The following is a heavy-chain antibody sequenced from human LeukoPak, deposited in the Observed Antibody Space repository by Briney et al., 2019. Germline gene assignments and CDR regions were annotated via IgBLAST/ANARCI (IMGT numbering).Heavy chain of an antibody. CDR3: ARGLNGGYPDY. D-gene: IGHD7-27*01. Sequence: ASVNVSCKASGYTFISYYMHWVRQAPGQGLEWMGIINPSGGSTTYAQKFQGRVTMTRNTSISTAYMELSSLRSEDTAVYYCARGLNGGYPDYWGQGTLVTVSS. V-gene: IGHV1-46*01. CDR2: INPSGGST. CDR1: GYTFISYY. J-gene: IGHJ4*02.